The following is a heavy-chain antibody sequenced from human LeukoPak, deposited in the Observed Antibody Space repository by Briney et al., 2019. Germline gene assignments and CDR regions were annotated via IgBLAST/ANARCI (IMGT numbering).Heavy chain of an antibody. CDR2: FYTSGTT. CDR3: ARSELSCSGGSCPTRYAFYI. CDR1: GGSISSYY. V-gene: IGHV4-4*08. Sequence: SETLSLTCTVSGGSISSYYWSWIRQPPGKGLEWIGRFYTSGTTNYNPSLKSRVTISVDTSKNQFSLKLRSATAADTALYYCARSELSCSGGSCPTRYAFYICGQGKVVTASS. J-gene: IGHJ3*02. D-gene: IGHD2-15*01.